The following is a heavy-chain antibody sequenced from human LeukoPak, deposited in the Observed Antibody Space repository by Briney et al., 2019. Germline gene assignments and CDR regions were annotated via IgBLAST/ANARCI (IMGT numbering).Heavy chain of an antibody. CDR2: IYYSGST. CDR3: ARLGANWGSFSHPFAY. CDR1: GGSISSYY. J-gene: IGHJ4*02. V-gene: IGHV4-59*08. Sequence: PSETLSLTCTVSGGSISSYYWSWIRQPPGKGLEWIGYIYYSGSTNYNPSLKSRVTISVDTSKNQFSLKLSSVTAADTAVDYCARLGANWGSFSHPFAYWAQGTRAPVSS. D-gene: IGHD7-27*01.